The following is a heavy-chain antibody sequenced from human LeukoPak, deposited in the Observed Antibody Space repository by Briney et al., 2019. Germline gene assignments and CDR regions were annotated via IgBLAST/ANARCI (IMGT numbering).Heavy chain of an antibody. CDR3: ARGAHERGFDY. CDR2: IYYSGST. V-gene: IGHV4-59*01. D-gene: IGHD1-1*01. Sequence: PSETLSLTCTVSDGSISSYYWCWIRQPPGKGLEWIGYIYYSGSTNYNPSLKGRVTISVDTSKNQFSLKLSSVTAADTAVYYCARGAHERGFDYWGQGTLVTVSS. CDR1: DGSISSYY. J-gene: IGHJ4*02.